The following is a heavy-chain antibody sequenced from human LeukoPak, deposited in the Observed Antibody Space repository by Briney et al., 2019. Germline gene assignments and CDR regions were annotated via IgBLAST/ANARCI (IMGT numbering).Heavy chain of an antibody. V-gene: IGHV3-23*01. CDR2: ISGSGGST. CDR1: GFTFNNYA. D-gene: IGHD3-22*01. CDR3: AKQLYDSSGYYFQYYFDY. J-gene: IGHJ4*02. Sequence: GGSLRLSCAASGFTFNNYAMTWVRQAPGKGLEWVSTISGSGGSTYYADSVKGRFTISRDNSKNTLYLQMNSLRAEDTAVYYCAKQLYDSSGYYFQYYFDYWGQGTLVTVSS.